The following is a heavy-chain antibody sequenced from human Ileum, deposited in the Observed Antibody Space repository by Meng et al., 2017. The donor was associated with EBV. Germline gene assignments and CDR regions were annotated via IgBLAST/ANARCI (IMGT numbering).Heavy chain of an antibody. V-gene: IGHV4-61*01. Sequence: QAKRPESAPGLVTPSKTLSPTCTVSGGSVSISSYYWSWTRQPPGKGLEWIGYIYYSGTTNYNPSLESRVTISVDTSKNQFSLKLRSVAASDTAVYYCARGWDTAMDSGWGQGTLVTVSS. CDR2: IYYSGTT. J-gene: IGHJ4*02. CDR3: ARGWDTAMDSG. D-gene: IGHD5-18*01. CDR1: GGSVSISSYY.